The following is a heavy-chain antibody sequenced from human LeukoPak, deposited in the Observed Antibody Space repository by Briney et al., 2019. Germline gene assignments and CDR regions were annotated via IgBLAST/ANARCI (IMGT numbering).Heavy chain of an antibody. J-gene: IGHJ4*02. CDR1: GGSISSSSYY. D-gene: IGHD5-18*01. CDR3: ARHPERYSYFDY. CDR2: IYYTGSA. V-gene: IGHV4-39*01. Sequence: SETLSLTCTVSGGSISSSSYYWGWIRQPPGKGLEWIGSIYYTGSAYYNPSIKSRVTMSVDTSKNQFSLRLSSVTAADTAVYSCARHPERYSYFDYWGQRTLVTVSS.